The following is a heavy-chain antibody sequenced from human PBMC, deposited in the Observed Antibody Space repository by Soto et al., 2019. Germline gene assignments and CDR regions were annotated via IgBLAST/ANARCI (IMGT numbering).Heavy chain of an antibody. J-gene: IGHJ6*01. CDR3: ARVGSRRGTYYHEMEV. D-gene: IGHD2-15*01. Sequence: PSETLALTCTVSGGTVSSGRYYRICIRQPPGKRLEWIGYIYYSGSTKYNPSLKSRLTIFVDTYNNQFSLKLSSLTDADTAVNNCARVGSRRGTYYHEMEVRGQGNT. CDR1: GGTVSSGRYY. CDR2: IYYSGST. V-gene: IGHV4-61*01.